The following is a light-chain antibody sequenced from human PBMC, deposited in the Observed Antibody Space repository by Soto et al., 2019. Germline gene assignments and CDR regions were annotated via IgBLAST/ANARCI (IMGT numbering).Light chain of an antibody. V-gene: IGKV3-11*01. J-gene: IGKJ5*01. CDR1: QSVSNQ. CDR2: DAS. CDR3: QQRAGSST. Sequence: EIVLTQSPVTLSLSPWERATLSCRASQSVSNQLAWYQQKPGQAPRLLIYDASRRVTGIPPRLGGSGSGTGFTRTLSSLEPEDCAGYYCQQRAGSSTFGQGTRLEIK.